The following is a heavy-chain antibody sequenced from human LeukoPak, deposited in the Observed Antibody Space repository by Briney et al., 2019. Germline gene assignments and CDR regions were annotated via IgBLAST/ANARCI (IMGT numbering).Heavy chain of an antibody. CDR2: IYYSGST. D-gene: IGHD5-12*01. J-gene: IGHJ6*03. CDR1: GYSISSGYY. CDR3: ARGSHSGYDLYYYYYMDV. V-gene: IGHV4-38-2*02. Sequence: SETLSLTCTVSGYSISSGYYWGWIRQPPGKGLEWIGYIYYSGSTNYNPSLKSRVTISVDTSKNQFSLKLSSVTAADTAVYYCARGSHSGYDLYYYYYMDVWGKGTTVTISS.